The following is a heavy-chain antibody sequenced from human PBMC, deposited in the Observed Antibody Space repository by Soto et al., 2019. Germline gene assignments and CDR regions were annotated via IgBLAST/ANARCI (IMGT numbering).Heavy chain of an antibody. V-gene: IGHV5-10-1*01. CDR2: IDPSDSYT. Sequence: GASLKISCQGSGYRFTSYWISWVRPMPGKGLEWMGRIDPSDSYTNYSPSFQGHVTISADKSISTAYLQWSSLKASDTAMYYCARQTAMVSDYYYYYGMDVWGQGTTVTV. CDR3: ARQTAMVSDYYYYYGMDV. CDR1: GYRFTSYW. D-gene: IGHD5-18*01. J-gene: IGHJ6*02.